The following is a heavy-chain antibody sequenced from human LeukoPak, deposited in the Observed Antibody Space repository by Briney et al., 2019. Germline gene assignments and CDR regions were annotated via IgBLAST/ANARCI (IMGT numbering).Heavy chain of an antibody. V-gene: IGHV3-7*04. Sequence: GGTLRLSCAASAFTFSTYYMRWVRRAPGKGRVWVANLKQDGSEKYYVDSVKRRFTISRDNAKESLYLKMNSLRAENTAVYYCARARFSYGHDSFDYWGQGTPVTVSS. J-gene: IGHJ4*02. CDR1: AFTFSTYY. CDR3: ARARFSYGHDSFDY. CDR2: LKQDGSEK. D-gene: IGHD5-18*01.